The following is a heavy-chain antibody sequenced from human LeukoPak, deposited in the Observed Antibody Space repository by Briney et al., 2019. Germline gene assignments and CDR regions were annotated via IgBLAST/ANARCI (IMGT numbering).Heavy chain of an antibody. CDR3: ASTPQVATANPYFDY. CDR1: GFTFSSYG. J-gene: IGHJ4*02. Sequence: GGSLRLSCAASGFTFSSYGMHWVRQAPGKGLEWVAVTWYDGSNKFYADSVKGRFTISRDNSKNTLYLQMNSLRAEDTAMYYRASTPQVATANPYFDYWGQGTLVTVSS. V-gene: IGHV3-33*01. CDR2: TWYDGSNK. D-gene: IGHD2-21*02.